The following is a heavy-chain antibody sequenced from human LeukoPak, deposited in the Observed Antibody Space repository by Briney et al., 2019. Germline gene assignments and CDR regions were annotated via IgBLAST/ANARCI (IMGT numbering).Heavy chain of an antibody. J-gene: IGHJ4*02. V-gene: IGHV3-64*01. CDR2: ISSNGGST. CDR1: GFTFSSYA. D-gene: IGHD5-12*01. CDR3: ARRGLRFPPSY. Sequence: GGSLRLSCAASGFTFSSYAMHWVRQAPGKGLEYVSAISSNGGSTYYANSVKGRFTISRDNSKNTLYLQMGSLRAEDMAVYYCARRGLRFPPSYWGQGTLVTVSS.